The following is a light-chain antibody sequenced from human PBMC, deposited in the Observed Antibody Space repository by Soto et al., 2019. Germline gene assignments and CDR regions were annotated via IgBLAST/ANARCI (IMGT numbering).Light chain of an antibody. Sequence: EIEMTQSPATLSLAPGERVTLSCRASESVSTNLAWYQQKAGQAPRLLIYAASTRATGIPARFSGSGSGTEFTLTISSLQSEDFAVYYCQQGYSTITFGQGTRLDIE. V-gene: IGKV3-15*01. CDR3: QQGYSTIT. CDR2: AAS. CDR1: ESVSTN. J-gene: IGKJ5*01.